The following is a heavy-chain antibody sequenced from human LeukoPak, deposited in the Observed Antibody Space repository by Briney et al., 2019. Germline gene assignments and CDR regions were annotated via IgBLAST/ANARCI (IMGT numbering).Heavy chain of an antibody. V-gene: IGHV3-23*01. D-gene: IGHD3-22*01. J-gene: IGHJ4*02. CDR3: AKDRRSSGYSLDY. CDR2: ISGRGGST. CDR1: GFTFSSYA. Sequence: GGSLRLSCAASGFTFSSYAMSWVRQAPGKGLEWVSAISGRGGSTYYADSVKGRFTISRDNSKNTLYLQMNSLRAEDTAVYYCAKDRRSSGYSLDYWGQGTLVTVSS.